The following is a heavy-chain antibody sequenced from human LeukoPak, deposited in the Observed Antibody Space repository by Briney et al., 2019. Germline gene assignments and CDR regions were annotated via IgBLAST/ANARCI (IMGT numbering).Heavy chain of an antibody. CDR1: GGSLSGYY. CDR2: IYSSGTT. V-gene: IGHV4-4*09. CDR3: ARRISSWNVYIDK. D-gene: IGHD1-1*01. Sequence: SETLSLTCTVSGGSLSGYYGSWIRQTPGKGLEWFGYIYSSGTTNYNPSLQSRVIISLDTPKNQFSRTVTSVTAADTAMDSCARRISSWNVYIDKWGQGIQVTVSS. J-gene: IGHJ4*02.